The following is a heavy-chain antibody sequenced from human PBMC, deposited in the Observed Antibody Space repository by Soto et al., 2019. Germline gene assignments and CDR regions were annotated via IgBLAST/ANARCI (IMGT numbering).Heavy chain of an antibody. CDR1: GGSISSYY. CDR2: IYYSGST. V-gene: IGHV4-59*01. D-gene: IGHD3-22*01. CDR3: ARGGNEYYYDSSGYFSLDYYGMDV. Sequence: PSETLSLTCTVSGGSISSYYWSWIRQPPGKGLEWIGYIYYSGSTNYNPSLKSRVTISVDTSKNQFSLKLSSVTAADTAVYYCARGGNEYYYDSSGYFSLDYYGMDVWGQAPTVTVSS. J-gene: IGHJ6*02.